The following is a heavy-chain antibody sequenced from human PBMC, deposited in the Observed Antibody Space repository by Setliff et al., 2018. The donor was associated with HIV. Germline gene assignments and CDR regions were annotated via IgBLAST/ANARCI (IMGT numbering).Heavy chain of an antibody. CDR2: IHAGSGDT. V-gene: IGHV1-3*01. D-gene: IGHD2-8*01. Sequence: ASVKVSCKASGYTFSEYAIHWVRQAPGQRLEWMGWIHAGSGDTQYSQKFRSRITLTINKSANVAYMELASLKSEDTAVYYCVITKMLYYFDSWGQGTLVTVSS. J-gene: IGHJ4*02. CDR1: GYTFSEYA. CDR3: VITKMLYYFDS.